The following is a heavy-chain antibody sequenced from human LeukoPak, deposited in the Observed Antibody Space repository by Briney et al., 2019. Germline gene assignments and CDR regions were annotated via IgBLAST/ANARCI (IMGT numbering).Heavy chain of an antibody. D-gene: IGHD5-12*01. CDR1: GFTFSSYA. Sequence: GGSLRLSCAASGFTFSSYAMHWVRQAPGKGLEWVALITYDGSSKYYADSVKGRFTISRDNSKNTLYLQMSSLRAEDTAVYYCAREQRGYDCYYWGQGTLVTVSS. V-gene: IGHV3-30-3*01. J-gene: IGHJ4*02. CDR3: AREQRGYDCYY. CDR2: ITYDGSSK.